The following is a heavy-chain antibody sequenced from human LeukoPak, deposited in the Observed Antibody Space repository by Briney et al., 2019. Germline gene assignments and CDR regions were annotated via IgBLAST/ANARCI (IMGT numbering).Heavy chain of an antibody. CDR1: GFTFSSYA. CDR2: IPYDGSNK. D-gene: IGHD5-24*01. V-gene: IGHV3-30-3*01. Sequence: PAGGSLRLSCAASGFTFSSYAMHWVRQAPGKGLEWVAVIPYDGSNKYYADSVKGRFTISRDNSKNTLYLQMNSLRAEDTAVYYCARDPSRDGYSNFDYWGQGTLVTVSS. J-gene: IGHJ4*02. CDR3: ARDPSRDGYSNFDY.